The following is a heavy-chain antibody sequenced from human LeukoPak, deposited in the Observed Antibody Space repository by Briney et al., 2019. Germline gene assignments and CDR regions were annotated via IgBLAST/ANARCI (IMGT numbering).Heavy chain of an antibody. J-gene: IGHJ3*02. CDR1: GFTFSSYG. V-gene: IGHV3-33*06. Sequence: QPGGSLRLSRAASGFTFSSYGMHWVRQAPGKGLEWVAVIWYDGSNKYYADSVKGRFTISRDNSKNTLYLQMNSLRAEDTAVYYCAKDLSRSYYYDPDAFDIWGQGTMVTVSS. D-gene: IGHD3-22*01. CDR3: AKDLSRSYYYDPDAFDI. CDR2: IWYDGSNK.